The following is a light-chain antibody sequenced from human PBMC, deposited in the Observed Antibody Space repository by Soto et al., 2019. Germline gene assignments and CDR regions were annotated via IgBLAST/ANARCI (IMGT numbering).Light chain of an antibody. Sequence: EIVLTQSPATLSLSPGERATLSCRASQSVGSYLAWYQQKPGQAPRLLIYDASNRATGIPARFSGSGSGTDFTLTISSLEPEVFAVYYCQQRSNWPPRVTFGPGTKVDIK. CDR1: QSVGSY. CDR3: QQRSNWPPRVT. V-gene: IGKV3-11*01. CDR2: DAS. J-gene: IGKJ3*01.